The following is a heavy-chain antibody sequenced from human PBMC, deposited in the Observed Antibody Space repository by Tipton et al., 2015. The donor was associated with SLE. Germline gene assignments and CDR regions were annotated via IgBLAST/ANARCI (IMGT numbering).Heavy chain of an antibody. CDR3: ARVGLVAPAAISSGVDY. J-gene: IGHJ4*02. V-gene: IGHV4-39*07. D-gene: IGHD2-2*02. CDR1: GASVSSSVYS. Sequence: TLSLTCTVSGASVSSSVYSWGWIRQPPGKGLQWIGAMFYTGSAHYNPSLKGRVSISVDTSKNVFSLNVSSVTAADTAVYYCARVGLVAPAAISSGVDYWGQGTLVTVSS. CDR2: MFYTGSA.